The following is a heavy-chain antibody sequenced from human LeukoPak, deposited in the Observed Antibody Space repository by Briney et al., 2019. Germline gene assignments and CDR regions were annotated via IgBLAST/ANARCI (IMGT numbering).Heavy chain of an antibody. CDR2: IRGSSTTI. V-gene: IGHV3-48*01. D-gene: IGHD2-2*01. J-gene: IGHJ4*02. Sequence: LPGGPLRLSCAASGFSFSISNMRCLRQTPGKGLEWISYIRGSSTTIYYADSVKGRFTISRDNARNSLYLQMNDLRAEDTGVYFCARDARSHCGTDACYGPYFDYWGQGSLVTVSS. CDR3: ARDARSHCGTDACYGPYFDY. CDR1: GFSFSISN.